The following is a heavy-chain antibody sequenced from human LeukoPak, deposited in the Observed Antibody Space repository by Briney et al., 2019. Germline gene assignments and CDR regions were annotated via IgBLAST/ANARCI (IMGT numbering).Heavy chain of an antibody. CDR3: ASGGGNPTAAEYFQH. J-gene: IGHJ1*01. CDR2: INPSGGST. D-gene: IGHD4-23*01. V-gene: IGHV1-46*01. CDR1: GYTFTSYY. Sequence: ASVKVSCKASGYTFTSYYMHRVRQAPGQGLEWMGIINPSGGSTSYAQKFQGRVTMTRDTSTSTVYMELSSLRSEDTAVYYCASGGGNPTAAEYFQHWGQGTLVTVSS.